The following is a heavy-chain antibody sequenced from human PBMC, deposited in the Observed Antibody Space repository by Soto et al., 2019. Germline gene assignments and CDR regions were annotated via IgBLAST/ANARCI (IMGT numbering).Heavy chain of an antibody. CDR3: TRVVAAVYYYYGMDV. Sequence: GGSLRLSCTASGFTFGDYAMSWFRQAPGKGLEWVGFIRSKAYGGTTEYAASVKGRFTISRDDSKSIAYLRMNSLKTEDTAVYYCTRVVAAVYYYYGMDVWGQGTTVTVSS. J-gene: IGHJ6*02. V-gene: IGHV3-49*03. CDR2: IRSKAYGGTT. D-gene: IGHD6-13*01. CDR1: GFTFGDYA.